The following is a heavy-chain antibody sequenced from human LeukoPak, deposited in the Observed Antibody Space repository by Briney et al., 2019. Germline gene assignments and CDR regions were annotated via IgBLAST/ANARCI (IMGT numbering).Heavy chain of an antibody. J-gene: IGHJ3*02. D-gene: IGHD2-2*01. Sequence: PSETLSLTCTVSGGSISSSSYYWGWIRQPPGKGLEWIGYIYYSGSTNYNPSLKSRVTISVDTSKNQFSLKLSSVTAADTAVYYCARHDQYQPYGGIWGQGTMVTVSS. CDR3: ARHDQYQPYGGI. V-gene: IGHV4-61*05. CDR2: IYYSGST. CDR1: GGSISSSSYY.